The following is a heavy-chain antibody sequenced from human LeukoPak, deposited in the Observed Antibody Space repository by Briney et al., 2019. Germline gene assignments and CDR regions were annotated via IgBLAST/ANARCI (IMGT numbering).Heavy chain of an antibody. CDR1: GGSINTYH. CDR3: AREGGSYRPLDY. Sequence: SSETLSLTCTVSGGSINTYHGSWIRQPPGKGLEWIGEVNLQGGTNYNPSLLRRVAISVDTSANHVSLQMTSVTAADTAVYYCAREGGSYRPLDYSGQGTLVTVSS. D-gene: IGHD3-16*02. J-gene: IGHJ4*02. V-gene: IGHV4-59*12. CDR2: VNLQGGT.